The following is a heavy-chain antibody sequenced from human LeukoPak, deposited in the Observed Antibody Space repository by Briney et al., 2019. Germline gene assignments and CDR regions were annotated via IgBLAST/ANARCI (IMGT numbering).Heavy chain of an antibody. CDR3: ARGSGYDLDY. J-gene: IGHJ4*02. CDR1: GGSISSGGYY. D-gene: IGHD5-12*01. Sequence: SETLSLPCTVSGGSISSGGYYWSWIRQHPGKGLEWIGYIYYSGSTYYNPSLKSRVTISVDTSKNQFSLKLSSVTAADTAVYYCARGSGYDLDYWGQGTLVTVSS. V-gene: IGHV4-31*03. CDR2: IYYSGST.